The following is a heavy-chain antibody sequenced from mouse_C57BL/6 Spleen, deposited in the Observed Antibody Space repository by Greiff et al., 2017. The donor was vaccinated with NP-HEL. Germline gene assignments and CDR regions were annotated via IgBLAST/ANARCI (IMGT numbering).Heavy chain of an antibody. D-gene: IGHD1-1*01. V-gene: IGHV5-17*01. CDR2: ISRGSSTI. J-gene: IGHJ2*01. Sequence: DVHLVESGGGLVKPGGSLKLSCAASGFTFSDYGMHWVRQAPEKGLEWVAYISRGSSTIYYADTVKGRFTISRDNAKNTLFLQMTSLRSEDTAMYYCARDYYGTLFDYWGQGTTLTVSS. CDR3: ARDYYGTLFDY. CDR1: GFTFSDYG.